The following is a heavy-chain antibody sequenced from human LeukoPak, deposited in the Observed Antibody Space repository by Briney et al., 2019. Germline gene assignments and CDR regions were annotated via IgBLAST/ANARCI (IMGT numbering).Heavy chain of an antibody. CDR3: ARPISTVVRRNAFDI. J-gene: IGHJ3*02. CDR2: INPNSGGT. Sequence: ASVKVSCKASGYTFTGYYMHWVRQAPGQGLEWMGWINPNSGGTNYAQKFQGRVTMTRDTSISTAYMELSRLRSDDTAVYYCARPISTVVRRNAFDIWGQGTMVTVSP. CDR1: GYTFTGYY. V-gene: IGHV1-2*02. D-gene: IGHD4-23*01.